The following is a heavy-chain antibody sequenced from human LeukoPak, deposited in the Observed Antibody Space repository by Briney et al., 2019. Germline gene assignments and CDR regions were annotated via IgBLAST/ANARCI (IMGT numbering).Heavy chain of an antibody. Sequence: SETQSLTCTVSGGSISSYYWSWIRQPPGKGLEWIRYIYYSGSTNYNPSLKSRVTISVDTSKNQFSLKLSSVTAADTAVYYCARTSFYCSSTSCYQNYFDYWGQGTLVTVSS. V-gene: IGHV4-59*01. CDR2: IYYSGST. J-gene: IGHJ4*02. CDR1: GGSISSYY. CDR3: ARTSFYCSSTSCYQNYFDY. D-gene: IGHD2-2*01.